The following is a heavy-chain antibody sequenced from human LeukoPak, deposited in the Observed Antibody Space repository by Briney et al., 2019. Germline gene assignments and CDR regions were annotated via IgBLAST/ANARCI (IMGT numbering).Heavy chain of an antibody. V-gene: IGHV3-30*02. D-gene: IGHD3-22*01. CDR1: GFTFSSYG. CDR2: IRYDGSNK. Sequence: PGGSLRLSCAASGFTFSSYGMHWVRQAPGKGLEWVAFIRYDGSNKYYADSVKGRFTISRDNSKNTLYLQMNSLGAEDTAVYYCAKVPEGYYDPLFDYWGQGTLVTVSS. CDR3: AKVPEGYYDPLFDY. J-gene: IGHJ4*02.